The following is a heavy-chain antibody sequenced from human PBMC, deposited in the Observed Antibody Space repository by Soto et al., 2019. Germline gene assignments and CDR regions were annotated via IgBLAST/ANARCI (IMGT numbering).Heavy chain of an antibody. J-gene: IGHJ6*02. CDR3: ARQGKRITIFGVVTGGLDV. D-gene: IGHD3-3*01. CDR2: IHYSGTT. Sequence: QLQLQESGPGLVKPSETLSLTCSVSGGSISISTYFWVWIRQPPGKGLEWIGSIHYSGTTYYSPSLKSRITISVDTSQNQFSLNLTSVTAADTAVYYCARQGKRITIFGVVTGGLDVWGQGTTVTIS. V-gene: IGHV4-39*01. CDR1: GGSISISTYF.